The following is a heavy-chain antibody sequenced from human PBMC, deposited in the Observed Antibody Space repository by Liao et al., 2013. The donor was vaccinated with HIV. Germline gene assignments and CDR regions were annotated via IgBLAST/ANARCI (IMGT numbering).Heavy chain of an antibody. D-gene: IGHD5-12*01. Sequence: QEQLHQWGTRLLKPSETLSLTCVVYGGTSSDYYWSWIRQSPGKGLEWIGEINDSGTTSHNPSLWGRVSISVDTSKKQFSLKLTSVTAADTAVYYCARVSENVLIVAAPHMDVWGKGTTVTVAA. CDR2: INDSGTT. V-gene: IGHV4-34*01. CDR1: GGTSSDYY. CDR3: ARVSENVLIVAAPHMDV. J-gene: IGHJ6*04.